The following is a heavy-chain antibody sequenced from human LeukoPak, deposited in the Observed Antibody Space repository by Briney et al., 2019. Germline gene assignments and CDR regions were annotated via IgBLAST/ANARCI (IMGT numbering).Heavy chain of an antibody. CDR1: GFTFSSYW. D-gene: IGHD2-8*01. J-gene: IGHJ4*02. CDR3: ATDPASYCTSSTCDFDY. V-gene: IGHV3-7*01. CDR2: IKQDGSEK. Sequence: GESLKISCAASGFTFSSYWMSWVRQAPGKGLEWVANIKQDGSEKYYVGSVKGRFTISRDNAKNSLYLQMNNLGAEDTAVYYCATDPASYCTSSTCDFDYWGQGTPVTVSS.